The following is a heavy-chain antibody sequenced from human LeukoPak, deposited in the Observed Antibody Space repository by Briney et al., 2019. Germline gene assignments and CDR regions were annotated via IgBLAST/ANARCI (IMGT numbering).Heavy chain of an antibody. J-gene: IGHJ5*02. Sequence: ASVKVSCKASGYTFTSYDINWVRQATGQGLEWMGWMNPNSGNTGYAQKFQGRDTMTRNTSISTAYMELSSLRSEDTAVYYCARNKRGQWLATTGFDPWGQGTLVTVSS. CDR1: GYTFTSYD. CDR3: ARNKRGQWLATTGFDP. D-gene: IGHD6-19*01. CDR2: MNPNSGNT. V-gene: IGHV1-8*01.